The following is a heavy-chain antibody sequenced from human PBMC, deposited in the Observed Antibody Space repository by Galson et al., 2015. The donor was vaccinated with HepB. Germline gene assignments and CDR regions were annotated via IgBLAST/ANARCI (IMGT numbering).Heavy chain of an antibody. CDR3: ASPVGTFGRGTFDT. V-gene: IGHV3-48*01. J-gene: IGHJ3*02. CDR2: ISSSSSTI. Sequence: SLRLSCAASGFTFSTYSINWVRQAPGKGLERVSHISSSSSTIYYADSVKGRFTISRDNAKKSLYLQMNSLRAEDTAVYYCASPVGTFGRGTFDTWGQGTMVTVSS. CDR1: GFTFSTYS. D-gene: IGHD3-16*01.